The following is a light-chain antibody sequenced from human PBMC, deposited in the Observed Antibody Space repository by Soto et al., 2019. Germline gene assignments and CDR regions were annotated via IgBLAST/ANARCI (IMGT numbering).Light chain of an antibody. V-gene: IGKV3-20*01. CDR1: QRVSSSS. CDR3: QQYGGSPWT. Sequence: ENALTQFPGTLPLSPGERATLPCRASQRVSSSSLAWYQQKPGQTPRLLIYDASSRATGIPDRFSGSGSGTDFTLTISRLEPEDFAVYYCQQYGGSPWTFGQGTKVDIK. CDR2: DAS. J-gene: IGKJ1*01.